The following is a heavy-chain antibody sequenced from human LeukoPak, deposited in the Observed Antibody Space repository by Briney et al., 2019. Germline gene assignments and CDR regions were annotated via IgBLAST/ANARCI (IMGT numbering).Heavy chain of an antibody. CDR1: GFSFNTHS. CDR3: ARGGIPHYSDNTGYFFGQF. Sequence: PGGSLRLSCAASGFSFNTHSMTWVRLAPGKGLEWLSFISISVRSRHYADSVKGRFTISRDNAENSMYLQMNSLRTEDTAVYYCARGGIPHYSDNTGYFFGQFWGQGTRVTVSS. J-gene: IGHJ4*02. CDR2: ISISVRSR. V-gene: IGHV3-48*04. D-gene: IGHD3-22*01.